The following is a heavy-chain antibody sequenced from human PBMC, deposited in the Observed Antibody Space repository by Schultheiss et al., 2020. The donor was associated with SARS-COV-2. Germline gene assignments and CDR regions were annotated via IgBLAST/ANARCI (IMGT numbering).Heavy chain of an antibody. D-gene: IGHD6-6*01. V-gene: IGHV4-34*01. J-gene: IGHJ5*02. CDR2: INHSGST. CDR1: GGSFSGYY. CDR3: ACYSSSLLVRFDP. Sequence: SETLSLTCAVYGGSFSGYYWSWIRQPPGKGLEWIGEINHSGSTNYNPSLKSRVTISVDTSKNQFSLKVSSVTAADTAVYYCACYSSSLLVRFDPWGQGTLVTVSS.